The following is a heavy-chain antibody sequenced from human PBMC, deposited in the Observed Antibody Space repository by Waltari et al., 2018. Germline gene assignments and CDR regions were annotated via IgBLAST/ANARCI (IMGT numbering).Heavy chain of an antibody. CDR3: AVGSGSYRSYYYYMDV. D-gene: IGHD1-26*01. V-gene: IGHV1-69*14. J-gene: IGHJ6*03. Sequence: QVQLVQSGAEVKKPGSSVKVSCKASGGTFSSYAISWVRQAPGQGLEWMGGTIPIFGTANYAQKFQGRVTITADKSTSTAYMELSSRRSEDTAVYYCAVGSGSYRSYYYYMDVWGKGTTVTVSS. CDR1: GGTFSSYA. CDR2: TIPIFGTA.